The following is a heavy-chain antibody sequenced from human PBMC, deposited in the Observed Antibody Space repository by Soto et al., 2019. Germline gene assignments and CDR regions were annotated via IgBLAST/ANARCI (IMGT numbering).Heavy chain of an antibody. CDR3: AKDIGSDSNYVFDY. V-gene: IGHV3-9*01. CDR2: ISWNSGSI. D-gene: IGHD4-4*01. CDR1: GFTFDDYA. Sequence: EVQLVESGGGLVQPGRSLRLSCAASGFTFDDYAMHWVRQAPGKGLEWVSGISWNSGSIGYADSVKGRFTIPRDNAKNSLYLQMNSLRAEDTALYYCAKDIGSDSNYVFDYWGQGTLVTVSS. J-gene: IGHJ4*02.